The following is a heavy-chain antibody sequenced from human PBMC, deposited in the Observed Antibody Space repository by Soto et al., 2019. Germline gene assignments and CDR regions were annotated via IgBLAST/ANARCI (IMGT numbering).Heavy chain of an antibody. V-gene: IGHV4-34*01. J-gene: IGHJ4*02. D-gene: IGHD3-10*01. CDR1: GGSFSGYY. CDR2: INHSGST. Sequence: PSETLSLTCAVYGGSFSGYYWSWIRQPPGKGLEWIGEINHSGSTNYNPSLKSRVTISVDTSKNQFSLKLSSVTAADTAVYYCARGQVAVWFGSSFDYWGQGTLVTVSS. CDR3: ARGQVAVWFGSSFDY.